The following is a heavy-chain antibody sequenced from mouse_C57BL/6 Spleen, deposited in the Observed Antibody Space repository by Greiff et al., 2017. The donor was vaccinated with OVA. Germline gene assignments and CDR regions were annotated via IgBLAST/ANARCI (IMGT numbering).Heavy chain of an antibody. J-gene: IGHJ4*01. V-gene: IGHV5-12*01. CDR1: GFTFSDYY. D-gene: IGHD2-10*01. CDR2: ISNGGGST. CDR3: ASLPSMDY. Sequence: EVKLMESGGGLVQPGGSLKLSCAASGFTFSDYYMYWVRQTPEKRLEWVAYISNGGGSTYYPDTVKGRFTISRDNAKNTLYLQMSRLKSEDTAMYYCASLPSMDYWGQGTSVTVSS.